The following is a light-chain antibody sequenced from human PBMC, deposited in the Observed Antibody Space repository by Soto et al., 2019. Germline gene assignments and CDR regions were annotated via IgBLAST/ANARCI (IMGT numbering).Light chain of an antibody. CDR3: QSYDSSLSGFYV. Sequence: QLVLTQPPSVSGAPGQRVTIFCTGSSSNIGAGYDVHWYQQLPGGAPKLLIYANSNRPSGVPDRFSGSRSGTSASLAITGLQAEDEADYSCQSYDSSLSGFYVFGTGTKLTVL. CDR2: ANS. CDR1: SSNIGAGYD. J-gene: IGLJ1*01. V-gene: IGLV1-40*01.